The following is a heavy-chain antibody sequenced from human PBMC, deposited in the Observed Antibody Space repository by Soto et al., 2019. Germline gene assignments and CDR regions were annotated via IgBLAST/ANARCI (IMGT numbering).Heavy chain of an antibody. D-gene: IGHD6-13*01. CDR2: IWYDGSNK. J-gene: IGHJ4*02. V-gene: IGHV3-33*01. Sequence: QVQLVESGGGVVQPGRSLRLSCAASGFTFSSYGMHWVRQAPGKGLEWVAVIWYDGSNKYYADSVKGRFTISRDNSKNTRYLQMNSLRAEDTAVYYCASIAAADDYWGQGTLFTVSS. CDR1: GFTFSSYG. CDR3: ASIAAADDY.